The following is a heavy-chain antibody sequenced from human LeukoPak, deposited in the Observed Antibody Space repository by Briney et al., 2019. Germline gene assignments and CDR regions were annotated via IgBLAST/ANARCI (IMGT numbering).Heavy chain of an antibody. CDR1: GYTFTGYY. D-gene: IGHD6-19*01. J-gene: IGHJ4*02. Sequence: GASVKVSCKASGYTFTGYYMHWVRQAPGQGLEWMGRIIPIFGIANYAQKFQGRVTITADKSTSTAYMELSSLRSEDTAVYYCARAVAVEEEGPFDYWGQGTLVTVSS. CDR2: IIPIFGIA. CDR3: ARAVAVEEEGPFDY. V-gene: IGHV1-69*04.